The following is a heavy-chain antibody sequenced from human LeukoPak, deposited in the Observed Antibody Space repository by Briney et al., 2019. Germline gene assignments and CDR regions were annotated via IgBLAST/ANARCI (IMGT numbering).Heavy chain of an antibody. CDR3: VSPRGFSYGYFDY. J-gene: IGHJ4*02. D-gene: IGHD5-18*01. CDR1: GGSISSSSAY. V-gene: IGHV4-39*01. CDR2: IYYSKNT. Sequence: SETLSLTCTVSGGSISSSSAYWGWIRQPPGKGLEWIGSIYYSKNTYYNPCLKSRVTISADTSKNQFSLTLGSVSATDTAVYYCVSPRGFSYGYFDYWGQGTLVTVSS.